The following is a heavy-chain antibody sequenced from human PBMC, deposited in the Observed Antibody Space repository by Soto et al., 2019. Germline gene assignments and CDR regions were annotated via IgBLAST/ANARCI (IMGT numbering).Heavy chain of an antibody. D-gene: IGHD4-4*01. CDR2: INPSGGST. V-gene: IGHV1-46*03. CDR3: ARDGDPTVPRLYYYYYYMDV. J-gene: IGHJ6*03. CDR1: GYTFTSYY. Sequence: ASVKVSCKASGYTFTSYYMHWVRQAPGQGLEWMGIINPSGGSTSYAQKFQGRVTMTRDTSTSTVYMELSSLRSEDTAVYYCARDGDPTVPRLYYYYYYMDVWGKGTTVTVSS.